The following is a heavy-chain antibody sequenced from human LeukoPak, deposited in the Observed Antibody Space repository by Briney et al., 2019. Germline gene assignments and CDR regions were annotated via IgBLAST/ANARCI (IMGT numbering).Heavy chain of an antibody. J-gene: IGHJ4*02. CDR2: ISYDGSNK. CDR3: AKARIVVVTAVVDY. Sequence: PGGTLRLSCAASEFTFTNYAMHWVRQAPGRGLEWVAVISYDGSNKYYADSVKGRFTISRDNSKNTLYLQMNSLRAEDTAVYYCAKARIVVVTAVVDYWGQGTLVTVSS. V-gene: IGHV3-30*04. D-gene: IGHD2-21*02. CDR1: EFTFTNYA.